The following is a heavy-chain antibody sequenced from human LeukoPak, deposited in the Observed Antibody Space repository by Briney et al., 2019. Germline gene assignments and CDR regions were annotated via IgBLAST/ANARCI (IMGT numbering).Heavy chain of an antibody. Sequence: GESLKISCKASGYSFTTYWIAWVRQMPGKGLEWMGRIDPSDSYTNYSPSFQGHVTISADKSISTAYLQWSSLKASDTAMYYCARHWVAVAGPAFDYWGQGTLVTVSS. V-gene: IGHV5-10-1*01. CDR1: GYSFTTYW. CDR2: IDPSDSYT. D-gene: IGHD6-19*01. CDR3: ARHWVAVAGPAFDY. J-gene: IGHJ4*02.